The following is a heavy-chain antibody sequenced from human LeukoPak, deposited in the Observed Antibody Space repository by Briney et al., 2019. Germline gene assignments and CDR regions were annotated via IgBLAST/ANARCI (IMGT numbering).Heavy chain of an antibody. Sequence: SETLSLTCTVSGGSINSSIYYWGWLRQPPGQGLEWIGSMYYSGSTYYNPSLKSRVTISVDTSKNQFSLKLTSVTAADTAVYYCARDPCAFRSCYSPYYFDYWGQGTLVTVSS. CDR3: ARDPCAFRSCYSPYYFDY. V-gene: IGHV4-39*07. CDR2: MYYSGST. J-gene: IGHJ4*02. D-gene: IGHD2-15*01. CDR1: GGSINSSIYY.